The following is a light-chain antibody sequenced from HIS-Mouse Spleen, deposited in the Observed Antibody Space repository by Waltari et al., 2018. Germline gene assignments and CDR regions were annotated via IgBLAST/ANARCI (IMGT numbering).Light chain of an antibody. V-gene: IGLV2-23*01. CDR2: EGS. Sequence: QSALTQPASVSGSPGQSITISCTGTSSDVGSYNLVSWYQQHPGKAPKLIIYEGSKRPSWVSNRFSGSKSGNTASLTSAGLQAEDEADYYCCSYAGSSTWVFGGGTKLTVL. J-gene: IGLJ3*02. CDR1: SSDVGSYNL. CDR3: CSYAGSSTWV.